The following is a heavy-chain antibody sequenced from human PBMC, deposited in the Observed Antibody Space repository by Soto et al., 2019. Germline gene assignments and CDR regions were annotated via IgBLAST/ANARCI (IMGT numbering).Heavy chain of an antibody. D-gene: IGHD3-3*01. CDR2: ISSSGTTI. V-gene: IGHV3-48*03. CDR3: ASMIFGVVNDYSYYGMDV. J-gene: IGHJ6*02. CDR1: GFSFSSYE. Sequence: GGSLRLSCAASGFSFSSYEMNYVRQAPGKGLEWVSYISSSGTTIYYAGSVKGRFTISRDNAKNSLYLQMNSLRAEDTAVYYCASMIFGVVNDYSYYGMDVWGQATTVTV.